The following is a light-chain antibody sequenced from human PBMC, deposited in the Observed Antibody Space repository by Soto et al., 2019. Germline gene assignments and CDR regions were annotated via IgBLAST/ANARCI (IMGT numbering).Light chain of an antibody. CDR2: GAS. V-gene: IGKV3-20*01. CDR3: HQYGSSPYT. J-gene: IGKJ2*01. Sequence: EIVMTQSPATLSVSPGERATLSCRASQSINGDLAWYQQKPGQAPKLLIYGASSRATGIPDRFSGSGSGTDFTLTISRLEPEDFAVYYCHQYGSSPYTFGQGTKLGIK. CDR1: QSINGD.